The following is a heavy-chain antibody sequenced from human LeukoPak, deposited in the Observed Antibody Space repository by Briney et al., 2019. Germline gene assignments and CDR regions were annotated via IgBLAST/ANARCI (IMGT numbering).Heavy chain of an antibody. J-gene: IGHJ4*02. D-gene: IGHD5-24*01. CDR2: INHSGST. CDR1: GGSFSGYY. CDR3: ARGRDGYRDY. Sequence: SETLSLTCAVYGGSFSGYYWSSIRQPPGKGLEWIGEINHSGSTNYNPSLKSRVTISVDTSKNQFSLKLSSVTAADTAVYYCARGRDGYRDYWGQGTLVTVSS. V-gene: IGHV4-34*01.